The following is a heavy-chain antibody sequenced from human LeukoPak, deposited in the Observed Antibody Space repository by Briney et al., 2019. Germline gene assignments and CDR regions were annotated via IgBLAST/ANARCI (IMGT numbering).Heavy chain of an antibody. J-gene: IGHJ4*02. CDR2: IFYSGST. V-gene: IGHV4-59*12. D-gene: IGHD2-15*01. Sequence: SETLSLTCTVSGGSISGYNWSWIRKPPGKGLEWIGYIFYSGSTNYNPSLKSRVTMSVDTSKNQFSLQLTSVTAADTAVYHCARETYCSGGTCFLGPDYWGQGTLVTVSS. CDR1: GGSISGYN. CDR3: ARETYCSGGTCFLGPDY.